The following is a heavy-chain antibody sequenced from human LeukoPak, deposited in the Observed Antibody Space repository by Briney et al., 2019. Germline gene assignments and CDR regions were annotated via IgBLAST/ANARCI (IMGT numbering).Heavy chain of an antibody. CDR1: GGSISSYY. CDR2: IYYSGST. J-gene: IGHJ4*02. Sequence: SETLSLTCTVSGGSISSYYWSWIRQPPGKGLEWIGYIYYSGSTNYNPSLKSRVTISVETSKNEFSLKLRSVTAADTAVYYCARGTGYRIEDSFDYWAQGTLVTVSS. CDR3: ARGTGYRIEDSFDY. D-gene: IGHD6-13*01. V-gene: IGHV4-59*01.